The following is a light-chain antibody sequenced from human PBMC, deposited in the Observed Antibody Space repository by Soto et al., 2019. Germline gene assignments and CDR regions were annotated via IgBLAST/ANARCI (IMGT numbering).Light chain of an antibody. V-gene: IGLV2-23*01. CDR3: CSYAGGSSVL. Sequence: QSALTQPASVSGSPGQSITISCTGTSSDVGRYKLVSWYQQHPGKAPKLMFYEDVERPSGVSDRFSASKSGNTASLTISGLQTEDEADYYCCSYAGGSSVLFGGGTQLTVL. CDR1: SSDVGRYKL. J-gene: IGLJ2*01. CDR2: EDV.